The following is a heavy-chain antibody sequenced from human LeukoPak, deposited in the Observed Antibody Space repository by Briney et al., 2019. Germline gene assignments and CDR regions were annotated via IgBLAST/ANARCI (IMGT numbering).Heavy chain of an antibody. CDR3: AKRISYEGAFDY. CDR2: ISSSSSYI. J-gene: IGHJ4*02. V-gene: IGHV3-21*01. D-gene: IGHD5-12*01. Sequence: GGSLRLSCAASGFTFSSYSMNWVRQAPGKGLEWVSSISSSSSYIYYADSVKGRFTISRDNAKNSLYLQMNSLRAEDTAVYYCAKRISYEGAFDYWGQGTLVTVSS. CDR1: GFTFSSYS.